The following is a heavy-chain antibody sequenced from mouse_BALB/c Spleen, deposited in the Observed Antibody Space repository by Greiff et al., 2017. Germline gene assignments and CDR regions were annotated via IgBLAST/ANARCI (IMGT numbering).Heavy chain of an antibody. V-gene: IGHV1-39*01. CDR2: IDPYYGGT. Sequence: VQLQQSGPELEKPGASVKISCKASGYSFTGYNMNWVKQSNRKSLEWIGNIDPYYGGTSYNQKFKGKATLTVDKSSSTAYMQLKSLTSEDSAVYYCAREEEGGDYYGSERGFAYWGQGTLVTVSA. CDR3: AREEEGGDYYGSERGFAY. CDR1: GYSFTGYN. D-gene: IGHD1-1*01. J-gene: IGHJ3*01.